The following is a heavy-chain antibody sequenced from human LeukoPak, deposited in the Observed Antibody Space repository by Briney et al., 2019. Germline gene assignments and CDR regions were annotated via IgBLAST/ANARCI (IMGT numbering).Heavy chain of an antibody. CDR2: ISWNSGSI. Sequence: GGSLSLSCAASGFTSDDYAMHWVRQAPGKGLEWVSGISWNSGSIGYADPVKGRFTISRDNAKNSLYLQMNSLRAEDTALYYCAKDIRVRSSSYFDYWGQGTLVTVSS. CDR1: GFTSDDYA. D-gene: IGHD6-13*01. CDR3: AKDIRVRSSSYFDY. V-gene: IGHV3-9*02. J-gene: IGHJ4*02.